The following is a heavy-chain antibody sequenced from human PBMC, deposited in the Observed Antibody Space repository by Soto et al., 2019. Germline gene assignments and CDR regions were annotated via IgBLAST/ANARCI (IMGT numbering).Heavy chain of an antibody. J-gene: IGHJ4*02. CDR2: ISSSSSYI. Sequence: GESLKISCAASGFTFSSYSMNWVRQAPGKGLEWVSSISSSSSYIYYADSVKGRFTISRDNAKNSLYLQMNSLRAEDTAVYYCARGKDSSGWYESIDYWGQGTLVTVSS. D-gene: IGHD6-19*01. CDR1: GFTFSSYS. CDR3: ARGKDSSGWYESIDY. V-gene: IGHV3-21*01.